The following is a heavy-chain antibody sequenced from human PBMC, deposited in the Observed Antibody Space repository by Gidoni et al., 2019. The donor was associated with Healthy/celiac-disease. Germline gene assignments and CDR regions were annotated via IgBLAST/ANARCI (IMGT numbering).Heavy chain of an antibody. Sequence: EVQLLESGGGLVQPGGSLRLSCADSGVTCRTYAMSWVGQAPGKGLEWVSAISGSVGSTYYADSVKGRFTISRDNSKNTLYLLMTSLRAEDTAVYYCAKLGLGFRFLEWLLLVYWGQGTLVTVSS. V-gene: IGHV3-23*01. CDR1: GVTCRTYA. CDR2: ISGSVGST. D-gene: IGHD3-3*01. J-gene: IGHJ4*02. CDR3: AKLGLGFRFLEWLLLVY.